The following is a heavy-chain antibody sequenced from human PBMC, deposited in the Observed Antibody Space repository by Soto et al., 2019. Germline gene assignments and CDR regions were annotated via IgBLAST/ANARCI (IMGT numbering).Heavy chain of an antibody. CDR3: AGIAAAGTRFDS. V-gene: IGHV4-4*02. D-gene: IGHD6-13*01. CDR1: GGSIRTINW. J-gene: IGHJ4*02. CDR2: IYHSGST. Sequence: PSDSLSLTCAFSGGSIRTINWLRWGRRPPGKGLEWIGEIYHSGSTNYNPSLKSRVTISVDKSKNQFSLKLSFVTAADTAVYYCAGIAAAGTRFDSWGQG.